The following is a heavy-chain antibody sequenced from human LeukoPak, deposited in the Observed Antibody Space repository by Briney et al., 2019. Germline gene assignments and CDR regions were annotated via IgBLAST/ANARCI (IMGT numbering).Heavy chain of an antibody. CDR2: IYTSGST. CDR3: ARDSMAVAGTVGRAFDI. D-gene: IGHD6-19*01. J-gene: IGHJ3*02. V-gene: IGHV4-61*02. CDR1: GGSISSGSYY. Sequence: PSQTLSLTCTVSGGSISSGSYYWSWIRQPAGRGLEWIGRIYTSGSTNYNPSLKSRVTISVDTSKNQFSLKLSSVTAADTAVYYCARDSMAVAGTVGRAFDIWGQGTMVTVSS.